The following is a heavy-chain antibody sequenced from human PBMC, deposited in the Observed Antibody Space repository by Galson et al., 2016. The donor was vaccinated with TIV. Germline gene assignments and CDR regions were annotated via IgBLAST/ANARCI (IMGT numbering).Heavy chain of an antibody. CDR1: GYTFTIYA. Sequence: SVKVSCKASGYTFTIYAVHWVRQAPGQRLEWMGWINAGNGNTKFSQKFQGRVTIIRDTSASTVYMELSSLRSEDTAVYYCARPPYCGGDCYKYDYWGQGTLVTGSS. CDR3: ARPPYCGGDCYKYDY. V-gene: IGHV1-3*01. J-gene: IGHJ4*02. CDR2: INAGNGNT. D-gene: IGHD2-21*02.